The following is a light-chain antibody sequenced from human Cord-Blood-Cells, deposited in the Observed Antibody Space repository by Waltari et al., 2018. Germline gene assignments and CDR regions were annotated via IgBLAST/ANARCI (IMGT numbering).Light chain of an antibody. V-gene: IGKV1-5*01. CDR1: QSISSW. J-gene: IGKJ1*01. Sequence: DLQMTQSPSTLSASVGDSVTITCRASQSISSWLAWYQQKPGKAPKLLIYDASSLESGVPSRFSGSGSGTEFTLTISSLQPDDFATYYCQQYNSYLWTFGQGTKVEIK. CDR2: DAS. CDR3: QQYNSYLWT.